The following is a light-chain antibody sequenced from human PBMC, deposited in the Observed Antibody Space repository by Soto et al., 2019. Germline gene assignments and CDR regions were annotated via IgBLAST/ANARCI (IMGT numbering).Light chain of an antibody. CDR3: CSYAGSSTLV. V-gene: IGLV2-23*01. J-gene: IGLJ2*01. Sequence: QSALTQPASVSGSPGQSITISCTGTSSDVGRYNLVSWYQQHPGKAPKLMIYEGSKRPSGVSNRFSGSKSGNTASLTISGLQADDEAEYYCCSYAGSSTLVFGGGTKLTVL. CDR2: EGS. CDR1: SSDVGRYNL.